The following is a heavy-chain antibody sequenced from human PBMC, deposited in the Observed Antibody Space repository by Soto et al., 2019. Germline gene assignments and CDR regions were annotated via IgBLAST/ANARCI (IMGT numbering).Heavy chain of an antibody. J-gene: IGHJ6*02. CDR2: ISSSSSTI. Sequence: PGESLKISCAASGFTFSSYSMNWVRQAPGKGLEWVSYISSSSSTIYYADSVKGRFTISRDNAKNSLYLQMNSLRDEDTAVYYCARGIAARRSYYYYGMDVWGQGTTVTVSS. CDR3: ARGIAARRSYYYYGMDV. CDR1: GFTFSSYS. V-gene: IGHV3-48*02. D-gene: IGHD6-6*01.